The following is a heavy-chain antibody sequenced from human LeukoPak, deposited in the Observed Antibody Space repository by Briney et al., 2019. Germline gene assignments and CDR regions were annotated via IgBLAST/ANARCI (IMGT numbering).Heavy chain of an antibody. Sequence: GGSLRLSCAASGFTFSSYWMHWVRHPLGKGLVWVSRINGDGSSRIYADSVKGRFTISRDNAKNTVYLQMTSLRAEDTAVYYCSTASESYFDYWGQGTLVTVSS. CDR1: GFTFSSYW. D-gene: IGHD2-2*01. CDR3: STASESYFDY. CDR2: INGDGSSR. J-gene: IGHJ4*02. V-gene: IGHV3-74*01.